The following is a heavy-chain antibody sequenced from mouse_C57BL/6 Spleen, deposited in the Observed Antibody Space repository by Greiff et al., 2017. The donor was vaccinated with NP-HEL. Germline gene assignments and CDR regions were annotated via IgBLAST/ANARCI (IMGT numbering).Heavy chain of an antibody. V-gene: IGHV10-1*01. CDR2: IRSKSNNYAT. Sequence: EVKLMESGGGLVHPQGSLKLSCAASGFSFNTYAMNWVRQAPGTGLDWVARIRSKSNNYATYYADSVKDRFTISRDDSASMLYLQMNNLKTEATAMYYYVRGGDYDYYAMDYWGQGTSVTVSS. D-gene: IGHD2-4*01. CDR1: GFSFNTYA. J-gene: IGHJ4*01. CDR3: VRGGDYDYYAMDY.